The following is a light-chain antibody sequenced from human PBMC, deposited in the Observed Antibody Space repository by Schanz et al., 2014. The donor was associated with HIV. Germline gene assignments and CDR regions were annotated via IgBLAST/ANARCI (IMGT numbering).Light chain of an antibody. V-gene: IGLV2-14*03. CDR3: CSYSRVGTPHYV. Sequence: SALTQPASVSGSPGQSITISFPFTNSSLGDYNSFSFYPQPPFKAPKLMIYDVSHRPLGVSNRFSGSKSGNTASLTISGRRAEDEADYYCCSYSRVGTPHYVFGTGTKLTVL. CDR1: NSSLGDYNS. CDR2: DVS. J-gene: IGLJ1*01.